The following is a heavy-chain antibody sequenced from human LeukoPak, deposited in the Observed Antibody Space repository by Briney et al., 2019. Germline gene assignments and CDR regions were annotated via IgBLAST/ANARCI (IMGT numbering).Heavy chain of an antibody. D-gene: IGHD3-3*01. CDR3: ARGVSDDFWSGNTWFDP. V-gene: IGHV4-34*01. Sequence: SETLSLTCAVYGGSFSGYYWSWIRQPPGKGVEWIGEINHSGSTNYNPSLKSRVTISVDTSKNQFSLKLSSVTAADTAVYYCARGVSDDFWSGNTWFDPWGQGTLVTVSS. J-gene: IGHJ5*02. CDR1: GGSFSGYY. CDR2: INHSGST.